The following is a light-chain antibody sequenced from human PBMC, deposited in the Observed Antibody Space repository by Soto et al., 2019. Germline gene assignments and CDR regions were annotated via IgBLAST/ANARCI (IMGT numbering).Light chain of an antibody. J-gene: IGKJ1*01. Sequence: EIVLTQSPGTLSLSPGERATLSCRASQSVSSSFLAWYQQKPGQAPRLLIYGASSRATGIPDRFSGSGSGTDFTLTISTLEPEDFAVYYCQQDGSSPWTFGQGTKVEIK. CDR1: QSVSSSF. V-gene: IGKV3-20*01. CDR2: GAS. CDR3: QQDGSSPWT.